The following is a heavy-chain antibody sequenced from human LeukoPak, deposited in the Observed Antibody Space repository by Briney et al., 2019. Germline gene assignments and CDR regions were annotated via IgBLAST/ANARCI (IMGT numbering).Heavy chain of an antibody. CDR1: GGSISSYY. CDR3: ARAGPLWFGEQTNWFDP. CDR2: IYYSGST. V-gene: IGHV4-59*01. Sequence: PSETLSLTCTVSGGSISSYYWSWIRQPPGKGLEWIGYIYYSGSTNYNPSLKSRVTISVDTSKNQFSLKLSSVTAADTAVYYCARAGPLWFGEQTNWFDPWGQGTLVTVSS. D-gene: IGHD3-10*01. J-gene: IGHJ5*02.